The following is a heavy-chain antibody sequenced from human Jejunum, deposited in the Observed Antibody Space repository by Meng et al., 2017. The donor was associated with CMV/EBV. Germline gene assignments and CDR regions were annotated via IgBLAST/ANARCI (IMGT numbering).Heavy chain of an antibody. CDR3: ADAPSDY. CDR2: IFHTGST. Sequence: TLSLSCRFSGGSFATSGWWRWVRQPPGKGLEWIGEIFHTGSTTYSPSLKSRVTLSVDKSKNQFSLKLTSVTAADTAMYYCADAPSDYWGQGILVTVSS. CDR1: GGSFATSGW. V-gene: IGHV4-4*02. J-gene: IGHJ4*02.